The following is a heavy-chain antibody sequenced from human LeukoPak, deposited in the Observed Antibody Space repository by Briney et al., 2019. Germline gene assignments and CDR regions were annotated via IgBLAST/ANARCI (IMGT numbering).Heavy chain of an antibody. CDR2: IYYSGST. Sequence: SETLSLTCTVSGGSISSSSYYWGWIRQPPGKGLEWIGSIYYSGSTYYNPSLKSRVTISVDTSKNQFSLKLSSVTAADTAVYYCAREGDLTFGGALNWLDPWGQGTLVTVSS. D-gene: IGHD3-16*01. J-gene: IGHJ5*02. V-gene: IGHV4-39*07. CDR1: GGSISSSSYY. CDR3: AREGDLTFGGALNWLDP.